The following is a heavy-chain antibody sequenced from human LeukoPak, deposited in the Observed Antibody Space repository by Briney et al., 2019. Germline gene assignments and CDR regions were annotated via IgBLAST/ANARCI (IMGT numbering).Heavy chain of an antibody. CDR1: GGSISSSSYY. Sequence: PSETLSLTCTVSGGSISSSSYYWGWIRQPPGQGLEWIGSIYYSGSTYYNPSLKSRVTISVDTSKNQFSLKLSSVTAADTAVYYCARPGISYCSSTSCYPGPSDYWGQGTLVTVSS. CDR2: IYYSGST. D-gene: IGHD2-2*01. V-gene: IGHV4-39*01. J-gene: IGHJ4*02. CDR3: ARPGISYCSSTSCYPGPSDY.